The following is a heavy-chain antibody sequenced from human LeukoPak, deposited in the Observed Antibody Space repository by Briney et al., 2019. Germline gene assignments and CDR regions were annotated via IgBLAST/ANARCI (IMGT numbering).Heavy chain of an antibody. D-gene: IGHD3-16*01. CDR3: ARLRGPYYFDY. J-gene: IGHJ4*02. Sequence: ASVKVSCKASGYTFTSYYMHWVRQAPGQGLERMGIINPSGGSTSYAQKFQGRVTMTRDTSTSTVYMELSSLRSEDTAVYYCARLRGPYYFDYWGQGTLVTVST. CDR2: INPSGGST. CDR1: GYTFTSYY. V-gene: IGHV1-46*01.